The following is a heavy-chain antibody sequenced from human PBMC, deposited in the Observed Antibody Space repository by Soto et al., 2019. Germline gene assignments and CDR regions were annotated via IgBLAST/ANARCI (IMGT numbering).Heavy chain of an antibody. CDR1: GYTFTSYG. V-gene: IGHV1-2*04. J-gene: IGHJ6*02. D-gene: IGHD6-25*01. Sequence: ASVKVSCKASGYTFTSYGISWVRQAPGQGLEWMEWISAYSGGTNYAQKFQGWVTMTRDTSISTAYMELSRLRSDDTAVYYCARESLADFFYYYGMDVWGQGTTVTVSS. CDR3: ARESLADFFYYYGMDV. CDR2: ISAYSGGT.